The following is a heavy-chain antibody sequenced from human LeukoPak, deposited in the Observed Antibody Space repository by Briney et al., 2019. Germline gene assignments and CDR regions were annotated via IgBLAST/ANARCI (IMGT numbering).Heavy chain of an antibody. D-gene: IGHD3-3*01. CDR3: ARTGRPYYDFWSGYLNYYYMDV. V-gene: IGHV1-8*01. Sequence: ASVKVSCKASGYTFTSYNINWVRQAPGQGLEWMGWMNPNSGNTGYAQKFQGRVTMTRNTSISTAYMELSSLRSEDTAVYYCARTGRPYYDFWSGYLNYYYMDVWGKGTRSPSP. CDR2: MNPNSGNT. CDR1: GYTFTSYN. J-gene: IGHJ6*03.